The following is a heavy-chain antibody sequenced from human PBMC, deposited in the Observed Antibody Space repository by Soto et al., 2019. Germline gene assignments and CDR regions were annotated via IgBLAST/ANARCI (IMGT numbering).Heavy chain of an antibody. CDR3: AKDRPRYYDFLSGYYDGELAN. D-gene: IGHD3-3*01. Sequence: EVQLLESGGGLVQPGGSLRLSCAASGFTFSSYAMSWVRQAPGKGLEWVSAISGSGGSTYYADSVKGRFTISRDNSKNTLDLQMNSLRAEDTAVYYCAKDRPRYYDFLSGYYDGELANRGQGTLVTGSS. V-gene: IGHV3-23*01. CDR1: GFTFSSYA. CDR2: ISGSGGST. J-gene: IGHJ4*02.